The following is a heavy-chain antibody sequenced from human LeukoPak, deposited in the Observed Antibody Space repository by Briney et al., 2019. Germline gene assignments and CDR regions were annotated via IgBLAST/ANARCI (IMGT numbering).Heavy chain of an antibody. J-gene: IGHJ3*02. V-gene: IGHV3-23*01. CDR1: GFTFSSYA. CDR3: AKVPYSSSWYSVGAFDI. D-gene: IGHD6-13*01. CDR2: ISGSGGST. Sequence: GGSLRLSCAASGFTFSSYAMSWVRQAPGKGLEWVSAISGSGGSTYYADSVKGRFTISRDNSKNTLYLQMNSLRAEDTAVYYCAKVPYSSSWYSVGAFDIWGQGTMVTVSS.